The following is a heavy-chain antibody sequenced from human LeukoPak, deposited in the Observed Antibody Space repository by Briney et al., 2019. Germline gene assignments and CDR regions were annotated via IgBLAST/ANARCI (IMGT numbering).Heavy chain of an antibody. CDR3: ARDGGATENYFDY. D-gene: IGHD5-12*01. CDR2: IYYSGST. Sequence: SETLSLTCTVSGGSISSGGYYWRWIRQHPGKGLEWIGYIYYSGSTYYNPSLKSRVTISVDTSNNQFSLKLSSVTAADTAVYYCARDGGATENYFDYWGQGTLVTVSS. CDR1: GGSISSGGYY. J-gene: IGHJ4*02. V-gene: IGHV4-31*03.